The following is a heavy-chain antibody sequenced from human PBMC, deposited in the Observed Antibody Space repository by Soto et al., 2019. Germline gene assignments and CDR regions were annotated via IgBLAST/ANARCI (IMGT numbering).Heavy chain of an antibody. CDR2: IKQDGSET. V-gene: IGHV3-7*03. CDR3: ARGTYSSGWYPDYFDY. Sequence: QAGGSLRLSCAASGFTFSSYWMSWVRQAPGKGLEWVANIKQDGSETYYVDSLKGRFSISRDNAKNSLYLQMNSLRAEDTAVYYCARGTYSSGWYPDYFDYWGQGTPVTVSS. CDR1: GFTFSSYW. J-gene: IGHJ4*02. D-gene: IGHD6-19*01.